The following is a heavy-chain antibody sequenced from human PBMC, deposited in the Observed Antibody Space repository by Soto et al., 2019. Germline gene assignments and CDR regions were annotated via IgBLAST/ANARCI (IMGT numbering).Heavy chain of an antibody. CDR3: ARDKGGPVWYYFDY. J-gene: IGHJ4*02. D-gene: IGHD3-16*01. CDR2: IWYDGSNK. V-gene: IGHV3-33*01. Sequence: QVQLVESGGGVVQPGRSLRLSCAASGFTFSSYGMHWVRQAPGKGLEWVAVIWYDGSNKYYADSVKGRFTISRDNSKNTLYLQMYSLRAVDTAVYYCARDKGGPVWYYFDYWGQGTLVTVSS. CDR1: GFTFSSYG.